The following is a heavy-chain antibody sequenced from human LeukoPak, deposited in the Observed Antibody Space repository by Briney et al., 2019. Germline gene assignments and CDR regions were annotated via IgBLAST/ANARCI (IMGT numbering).Heavy chain of an antibody. V-gene: IGHV3-9*01. CDR3: AKAGIDSSGYYYAHYFDY. J-gene: IGHJ4*02. D-gene: IGHD3-22*01. CDR2: ISWHSGTI. CDR1: GFTFEDYA. Sequence: GGSLRLSCEASGFTFEDYAMHWVRQAPGKGLEWVSGISWHSGTIAYADSVKGRSTISRDNSKNTLYLQMNSLRAEDTAVYYCAKAGIDSSGYYYAHYFDYWGQGTLVTVSS.